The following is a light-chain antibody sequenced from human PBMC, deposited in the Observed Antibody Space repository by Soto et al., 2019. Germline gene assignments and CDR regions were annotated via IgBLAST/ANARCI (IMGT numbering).Light chain of an antibody. CDR1: QTIYSN. J-gene: IGKJ1*01. Sequence: IQMTQSPATLSVSPGEIATLSFRASQTIYSNVAWYQQRPGQAPRLLIYRASARATDIPARFSGTGSGAEFTLTISSLQSEDFAVYYCQQYHYWWAFGQGTKVDIK. CDR2: RAS. CDR3: QQYHYWWA. V-gene: IGKV3-15*01.